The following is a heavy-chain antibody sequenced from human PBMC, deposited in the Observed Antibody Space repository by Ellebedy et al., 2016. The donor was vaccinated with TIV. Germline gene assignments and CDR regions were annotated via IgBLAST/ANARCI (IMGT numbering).Heavy chain of an antibody. CDR3: AKGYDACGN. Sequence: GESLKISCAASGFTFSSHTLTWVRQAPGKGLEWVSVISGSGDSAFYADSVKGRFTVSRDNSKNTLYLQMSSLRVEDTAVYYCAKGYDACGNWGQGTLVTVSS. J-gene: IGHJ4*02. CDR2: ISGSGDSA. V-gene: IGHV3-23*01. D-gene: IGHD3-3*01. CDR1: GFTFSSHT.